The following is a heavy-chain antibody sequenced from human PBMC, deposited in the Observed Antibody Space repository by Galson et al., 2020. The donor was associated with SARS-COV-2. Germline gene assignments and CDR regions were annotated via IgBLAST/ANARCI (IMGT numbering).Heavy chain of an antibody. J-gene: IGHJ6*02. CDR3: ASAKGYCSGGSCYRFGGREGKYYYYYYGMDV. D-gene: IGHD2-15*01. CDR2: IYPGDSDT. V-gene: IGHV5-51*01. CDR1: GYSFTSYW. Sequence: HGESLKISCKGSGYSFTSYWIGWVRQMPGKGLEWMGIIYPGDSDTRYSPSFQGQVTISADKSISTAYLQWSSLKASDTAMYYCASAKGYCSGGSCYRFGGREGKYYYYYYGMDVWGQGTTVTVSS.